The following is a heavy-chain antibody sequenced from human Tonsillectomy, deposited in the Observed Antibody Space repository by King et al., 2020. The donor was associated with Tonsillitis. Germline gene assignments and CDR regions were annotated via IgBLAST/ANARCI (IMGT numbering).Heavy chain of an antibody. Sequence: VQLVESGGGLVQPGGSLRLSCAASGFTFSSYWMSWVRQAPGQGLEWVANIKQEGSEKYKVNSVKGRFTISRDNAKKALYLQMNSLRAEDTAVYYCAKYDYVGQSPDYWGQGTLVTVSS. J-gene: IGHJ4*02. V-gene: IGHV3-7*01. D-gene: IGHD3-10*02. CDR3: AKYDYVGQSPDY. CDR1: GFTFSSYW. CDR2: IKQEGSEK.